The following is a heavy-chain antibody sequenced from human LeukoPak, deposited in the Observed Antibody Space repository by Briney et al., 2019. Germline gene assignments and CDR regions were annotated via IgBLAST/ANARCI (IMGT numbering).Heavy chain of an antibody. V-gene: IGHV4-4*07. CDR3: ARMPFEYSSSSHFDY. D-gene: IGHD6-6*01. CDR1: GGSISSYY. J-gene: IGHJ4*02. CDR2: IYTSGST. Sequence: SETLSLTCTVSGGSISSYYWSWIRQPAGKGLEWIGRIYTSGSTNYNPSLKSRVTMSVDTSKNQLSLKLSSVTAADTAVYYCARMPFEYSSSSHFDYWGQGTLVTVSS.